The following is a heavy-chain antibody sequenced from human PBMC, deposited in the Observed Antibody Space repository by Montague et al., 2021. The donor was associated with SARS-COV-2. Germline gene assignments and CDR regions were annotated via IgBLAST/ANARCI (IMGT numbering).Heavy chain of an antibody. CDR2: IYSGGSST. CDR1: GFTFSNYA. V-gene: IGHV3-23*03. Sequence: SLRLSCAASGFTFSNYAMSWVRQAPGEGLEWVSVIYSGGSSTYYADSVKGRFTISRDNSKNTLYLQMNSLRAEDTAVYYCAKDPNYDFWSGYYFDYWGQGTLVTVSS. J-gene: IGHJ4*02. CDR3: AKDPNYDFWSGYYFDY. D-gene: IGHD3-3*01.